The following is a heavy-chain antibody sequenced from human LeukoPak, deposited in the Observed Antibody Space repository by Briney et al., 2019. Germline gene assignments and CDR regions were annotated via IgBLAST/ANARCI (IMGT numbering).Heavy chain of an antibody. CDR1: RGTFSSYA. CDR2: IIPIFGTA. V-gene: IGHV1-69*05. D-gene: IGHD5-18*01. Sequence: SVKVSCKASRGTFSSYAISWVRQAPGQGLEWMGGIIPIFGTANYAQKFQGRVTITTDESTSTAYMELSSLRSEDTAVYYCARQSRGYSYGGYDYWGQGTLVTVSS. J-gene: IGHJ4*02. CDR3: ARQSRGYSYGGYDY.